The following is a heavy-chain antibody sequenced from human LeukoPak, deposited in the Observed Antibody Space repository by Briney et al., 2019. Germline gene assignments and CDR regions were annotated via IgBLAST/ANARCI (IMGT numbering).Heavy chain of an antibody. V-gene: IGHV3-23*01. CDR1: GFSFRSYA. CDR3: AKGVTSHSSSLFDY. D-gene: IGHD6-6*01. Sequence: VGSLRLSCAASGFSFRSYAMSWVRQAPGKGLEWVSGISAGGLSTYYADSVKGRVTISRDISKSTLYLQMSSLRAEDTAVYYCAKGVTSHSSSLFDYWGQGTLVTVSS. CDR2: ISAGGLST. J-gene: IGHJ4*02.